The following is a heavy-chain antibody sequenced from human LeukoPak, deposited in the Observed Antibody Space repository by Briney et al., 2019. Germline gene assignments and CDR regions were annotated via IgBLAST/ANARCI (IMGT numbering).Heavy chain of an antibody. CDR3: ARSPTEYCTNGVCHYREVWFDP. Sequence: SETLSLTCTVSGDSISSYYWSWIRQPPGKGLEWIGYISYSGSTNYNPSLKSRVTISVDTSKNQFSLKVNSVTAADTAVYYCARSPTEYCTNGVCHYREVWFDPWGQGTLVTVSS. J-gene: IGHJ5*02. CDR2: ISYSGST. D-gene: IGHD2-8*01. CDR1: GDSISSYY. V-gene: IGHV4-59*01.